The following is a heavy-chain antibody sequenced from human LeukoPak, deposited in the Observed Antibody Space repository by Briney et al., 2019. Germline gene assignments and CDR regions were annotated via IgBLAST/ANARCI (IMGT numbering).Heavy chain of an antibody. Sequence: ASVKVSCKASGGTFSSYAISWVRQAPGKGLEWMGGFDPEDGETIYAQKFQGRVTMTEDTSTDTAYMELSSLRSEDTAVYYCARDLSRWLVRTGLPDYWGQGTLVTVSS. J-gene: IGHJ4*02. CDR1: GGTFSSYA. D-gene: IGHD6-19*01. V-gene: IGHV1-24*01. CDR3: ARDLSRWLVRTGLPDY. CDR2: FDPEDGET.